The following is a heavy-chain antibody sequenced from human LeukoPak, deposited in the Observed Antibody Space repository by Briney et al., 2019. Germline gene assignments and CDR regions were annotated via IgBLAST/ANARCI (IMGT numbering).Heavy chain of an antibody. J-gene: IGHJ5*02. V-gene: IGHV1-8*03. CDR2: MNPKSGDT. CDR1: GYTFTNYA. Sequence: ASVKVSCKASGYTFTNYAISWVRQAPGQGLEWMGWMNPKSGDTGYSQKFQGRVFITRDTSINTAYLELSSLGSDDTAVYYCARDGRGSRSSGFDPWGQGTLVIVSS. D-gene: IGHD3-10*01. CDR3: ARDGRGSRSSGFDP.